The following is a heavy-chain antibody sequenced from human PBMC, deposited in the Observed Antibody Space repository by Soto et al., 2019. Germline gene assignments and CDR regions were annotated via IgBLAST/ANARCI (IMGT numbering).Heavy chain of an antibody. Sequence: GGSLRLSCVASGFTFNNYWMHWVRQVPGKGLVWVSRIKTDGSSPNYADSVEGRFTISGDNAKNTLYLQMNSLRAEDTAVYYCARDRIAGSGSCDNWGQGTLVTVSS. CDR1: GFTFNNYW. CDR2: IKTDGSSP. J-gene: IGHJ4*02. V-gene: IGHV3-74*01. D-gene: IGHD3-10*01. CDR3: ARDRIAGSGSCDN.